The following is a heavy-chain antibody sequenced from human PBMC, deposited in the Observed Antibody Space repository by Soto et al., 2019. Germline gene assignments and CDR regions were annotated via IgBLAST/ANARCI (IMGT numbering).Heavy chain of an antibody. J-gene: IGHJ6*02. Sequence: GGSLRLSCAASGFTFSSYGMHWVRQAPGKGLEWVAVISYDGSNKYYADSVKGRFTISRDNSKNTLYLQMNSLRAEDTAVYYCAKEAYGDYDYYYYGMDVWGQGTTVTVSS. V-gene: IGHV3-30*18. D-gene: IGHD4-17*01. CDR2: ISYDGSNK. CDR1: GFTFSSYG. CDR3: AKEAYGDYDYYYYGMDV.